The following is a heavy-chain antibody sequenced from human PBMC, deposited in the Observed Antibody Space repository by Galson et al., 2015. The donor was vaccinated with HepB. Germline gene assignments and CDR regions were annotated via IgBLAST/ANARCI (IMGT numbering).Heavy chain of an antibody. CDR1: GFNLGNYD. V-gene: IGHV3-33*08. J-gene: IGHJ4*02. CDR3: ARDAFGTIDQ. D-gene: IGHD1-1*01. Sequence: SLRLSCAASGFNLGNYDMHWVRQAPGKGLEWVALIWKDGTKERYVDSVKGRFTISRDNSKNALYLQMNSLRPEDTAVYFCARDAFGTIDQWGQGTLVTVSS. CDR2: IWKDGTKE.